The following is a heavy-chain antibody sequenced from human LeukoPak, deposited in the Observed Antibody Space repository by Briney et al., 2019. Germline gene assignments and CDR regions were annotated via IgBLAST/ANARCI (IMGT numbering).Heavy chain of an antibody. V-gene: IGHV3-21*01. CDR2: ISSSSSYI. Sequence: PGGSLRLSCAASGFTFSSYSMNWVRQAPGKGLEWVSSISSSSSYIYYADSVKGRFTISRDNAKNSLYLQMNSLRAEDTAVYYCARDSYGIVGATGHFDYWGQGTLVTVSS. CDR1: GFTFSSYS. J-gene: IGHJ4*02. D-gene: IGHD1-26*01. CDR3: ARDSYGIVGATGHFDY.